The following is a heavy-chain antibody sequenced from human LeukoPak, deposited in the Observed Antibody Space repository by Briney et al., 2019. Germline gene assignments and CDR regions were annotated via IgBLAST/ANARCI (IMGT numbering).Heavy chain of an antibody. V-gene: IGHV4-30-4*01. CDR1: GGSISSGEYY. Sequence: SQTLSLTCTVSGGSISSGEYYWSWIRQPPGKGLEWIGYIYYSGSTYYNPSLKSRVTISVDTSKNQFSLKLSSVTAADTAVYYCARGGYYGSGSYYKTGGYFDYWGQGTLVTVSS. CDR3: ARGGYYGSGSYYKTGGYFDY. CDR2: IYYSGST. D-gene: IGHD3-10*01. J-gene: IGHJ4*02.